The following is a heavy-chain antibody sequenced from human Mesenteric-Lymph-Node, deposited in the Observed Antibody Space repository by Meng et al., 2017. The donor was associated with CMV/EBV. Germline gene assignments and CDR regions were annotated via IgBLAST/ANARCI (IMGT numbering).Heavy chain of an antibody. CDR1: GGSISSSSYY. J-gene: IGHJ4*02. CDR2: IYYSGST. CDR3: ATAPIYQLPDY. V-gene: IGHV4-39*01. D-gene: IGHD2-2*01. Sequence: SETLSLTCTVSGGSISSSSYYWGWIRQPPGKGLEWIGSIYYSGSTYYNPSLKSRVTISVDTSKNQFSLKLSSVTAADTAVYYCATAPIYQLPDYWDQGTLVTVSS.